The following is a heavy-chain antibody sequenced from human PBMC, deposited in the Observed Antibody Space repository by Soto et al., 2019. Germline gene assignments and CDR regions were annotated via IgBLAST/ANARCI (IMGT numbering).Heavy chain of an antibody. Sequence: QVQLVQSGAEVKKPGASLKVSCKASGYTFADYYIHWVRQAPGQGLEWMGWINPSNGGTNYAQKFQGWVTMTRDTSLSTAYMELSRLRSDDTAVYYCARDVDIAAADPACDSWGQGTLVTVSS. CDR3: ARDVDIAAADPACDS. CDR1: GYTFADYY. V-gene: IGHV1-2*04. D-gene: IGHD6-13*01. J-gene: IGHJ4*02. CDR2: INPSNGGT.